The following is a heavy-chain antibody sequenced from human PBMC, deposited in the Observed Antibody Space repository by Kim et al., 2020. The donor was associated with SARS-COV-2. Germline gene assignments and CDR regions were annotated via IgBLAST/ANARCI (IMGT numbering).Heavy chain of an antibody. CDR1: GFTFSSYA. Sequence: GGSLRLSCAASGFTFSSYAMSWVRQAPGKGLEWVSAISGSGGSTYYADSVKGRFTISRDNSKNTLYLQMNSLRAEDTAVYYCAKGRSGSYYKSRFDAWGQGTLVTVSS. CDR3: AKGRSGSYYKSRFDA. D-gene: IGHD3-10*01. CDR2: ISGSGGST. J-gene: IGHJ5*02. V-gene: IGHV3-23*01.